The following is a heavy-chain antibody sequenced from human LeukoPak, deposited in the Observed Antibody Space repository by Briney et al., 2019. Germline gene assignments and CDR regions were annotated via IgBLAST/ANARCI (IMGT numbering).Heavy chain of an antibody. CDR3: ARQGSAYYFDF. V-gene: IGHV4-39*01. CDR2: VYYSGRT. D-gene: IGHD2-15*01. Sequence: SETLSLTCTVSGDSISSSSYYWGWIRQPPGKELQWIASVYYSGRTNYSPSLKSRVTISVDTSEKQFSLQLNSVTAADTAVYYCARQGSAYYFDFWGQGLLVTVSS. CDR1: GDSISSSSYY. J-gene: IGHJ4*02.